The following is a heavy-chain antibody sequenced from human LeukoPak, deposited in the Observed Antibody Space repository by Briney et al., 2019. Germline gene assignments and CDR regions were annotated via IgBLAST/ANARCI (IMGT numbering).Heavy chain of an antibody. CDR3: ARDLVHNWNARYYFDY. Sequence: GGSLRLSCAASGFTFSSYAMSWVRQAPGKGLEWVSAISGRGGSTYYADSVKGRFTISRDNSKNTLYLQMNSLRAEDTAVYYCARDLVHNWNARYYFDYWGQGTLVTVSS. CDR1: GFTFSSYA. V-gene: IGHV3-23*01. D-gene: IGHD1-1*01. CDR2: ISGRGGST. J-gene: IGHJ4*02.